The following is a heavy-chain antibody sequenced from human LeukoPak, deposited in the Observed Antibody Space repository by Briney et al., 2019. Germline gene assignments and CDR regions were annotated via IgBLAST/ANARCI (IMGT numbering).Heavy chain of an antibody. CDR1: GFTFSSCA. CDR3: ARDPKGGFSYGWGASDI. V-gene: IGHV3-30-3*01. J-gene: IGHJ3*02. CDR2: ISYDGNNK. D-gene: IGHD5-18*01. Sequence: PGRSLRLSCAASGFTFSSCAMHWVRQAPGKGLEWVALISYDGNNKYYADSVKGRFIISRDNSKNTLYLQMNTLRAEDTAVYFCARDPKGGFSYGWGASDIWGRGTMVTVSS.